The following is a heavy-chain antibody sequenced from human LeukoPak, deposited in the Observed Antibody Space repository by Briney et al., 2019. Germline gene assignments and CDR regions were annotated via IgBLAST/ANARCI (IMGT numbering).Heavy chain of an antibody. CDR2: INHSGST. CDR1: GGSFSGYY. CDR3: ARGEDFGITGTTLDL. J-gene: IGHJ2*01. V-gene: IGHV4-34*01. D-gene: IGHD1-7*01. Sequence: SETLSLTCAVYGGSFSGYYWSWIRQPPGKGLEWIGEINHSGSTNYNPSLKSRVTISVDTSKNQFSLKLSSVTAADTAVYYCARGEDFGITGTTLDLWGRGTLVTVSS.